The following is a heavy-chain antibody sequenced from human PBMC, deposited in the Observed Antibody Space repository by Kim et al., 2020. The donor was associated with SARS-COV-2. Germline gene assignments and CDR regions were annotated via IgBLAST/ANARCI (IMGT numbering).Heavy chain of an antibody. CDR3: ARGYCSSTSCYFYWYFDL. Sequence: SETLSLTCTVSGGSISSYYWSWIRQPPGKGLEWIGYIYYSGSTNYNPSLKSRVTISVDTSKNQFSLKLSSVTAADTAVYYCARGYCSSTSCYFYWYFDLWGRGTLVTVSS. D-gene: IGHD2-2*01. J-gene: IGHJ2*01. V-gene: IGHV4-59*01. CDR1: GGSISSYY. CDR2: IYYSGST.